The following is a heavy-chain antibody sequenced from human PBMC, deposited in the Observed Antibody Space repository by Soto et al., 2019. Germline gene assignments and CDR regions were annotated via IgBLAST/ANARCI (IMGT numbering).Heavy chain of an antibody. CDR2: IYWDDDK. J-gene: IGHJ4*02. V-gene: IGHV2-5*02. CDR1: GFSLRTSGVG. D-gene: IGHD2-8*01. CDR3: AHRGSNPVGLSFDY. Sequence: SGPTLVNPTQTLTLTCTFSGFSLRTSGVGVGWIRQPPGKALEWLALIYWDDDKRYSPSLKSRLTITKDTSKNQVVLTMTNMDPVDTATYDCAHRGSNPVGLSFDYWGQGTLVTVSS.